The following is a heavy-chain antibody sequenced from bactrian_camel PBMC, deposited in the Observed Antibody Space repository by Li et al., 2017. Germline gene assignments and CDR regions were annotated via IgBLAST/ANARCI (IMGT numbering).Heavy chain of an antibody. D-gene: IGHD4*01. V-gene: IGHV3S6*01. CDR2: IHNDGSNA. CDR3: STAGESYYGDFRY. J-gene: IGHJ6*01. CDR1: GFTFSDYG. Sequence: HVQLVESGGGLVQPGGSLRLSCTGSGFTFSDYGISWVRQAPGKGLEWVSAIHNDGSNAYYSDSVKGRFTISRDNAKNTLYLQMNSLKSEDTALYYCSTAGESYYGDFRYWGQGTQVTVS.